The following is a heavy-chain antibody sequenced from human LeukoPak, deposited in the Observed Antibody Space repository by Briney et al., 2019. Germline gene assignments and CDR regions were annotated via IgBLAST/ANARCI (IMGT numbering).Heavy chain of an antibody. CDR1: GFTVSSNY. J-gene: IGHJ6*02. CDR2: IYSGGST. Sequence: GGSLRLSCAASGFTVSSNYMSWVRQAPGKGLEWVSVIYSGGSTYYADSVKGRFTISRDNSKNTLYLQMNSLRAEDTAVYYCARDPGGSYFLPDYYYYGMDVWGQGTTVTVSS. V-gene: IGHV3-66*01. CDR3: ARDPGGSYFLPDYYYYGMDV. D-gene: IGHD1-26*01.